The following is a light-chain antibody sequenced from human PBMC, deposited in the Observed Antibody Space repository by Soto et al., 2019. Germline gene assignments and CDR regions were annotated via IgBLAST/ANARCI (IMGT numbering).Light chain of an antibody. J-gene: IGKJ1*01. V-gene: IGKV3-15*01. Sequence: EIVMTQSPATLSVSPGESAPLSCRASQSVSSNLAWYQQKPGQAPRLLIYGASTRATGIPARFSGSGSGTEFTLTISSLQSEEFAVYYCQKYNNWPRTFGQGTKVDIK. CDR1: QSVSSN. CDR3: QKYNNWPRT. CDR2: GAS.